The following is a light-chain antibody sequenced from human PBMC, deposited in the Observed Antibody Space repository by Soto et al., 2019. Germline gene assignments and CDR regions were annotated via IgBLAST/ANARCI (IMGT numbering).Light chain of an antibody. CDR2: RAS. Sequence: EIVLRQSPGTLSLSPGERATLSCRASQSVSSDYLAWYQQKPGQAPRLLISRASRRATGIPDRFSGSGSGTAFTLTISRLEAEDFADYYGQLYGVSRPFTFGPGTQVHIK. J-gene: IGKJ3*01. CDR1: QSVSSDY. V-gene: IGKV3-20*01. CDR3: QLYGVSRPFT.